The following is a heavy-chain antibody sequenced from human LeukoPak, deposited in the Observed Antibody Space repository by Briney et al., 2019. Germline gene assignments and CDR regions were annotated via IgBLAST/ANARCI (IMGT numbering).Heavy chain of an antibody. J-gene: IGHJ5*02. CDR3: ARGLPGGFDP. V-gene: IGHV1-2*02. Sequence: ASVKVSCKAPGHTFTGYYIHWVRQAPGQGLEWMGRINPNSGGTNYAQKFQGRVTMTRDTSISTVYMELSRLRSDDTATYYCARGLPGGFDPWGQGSLVTVSS. CDR1: GHTFTGYY. D-gene: IGHD5-12*01. CDR2: INPNSGGT.